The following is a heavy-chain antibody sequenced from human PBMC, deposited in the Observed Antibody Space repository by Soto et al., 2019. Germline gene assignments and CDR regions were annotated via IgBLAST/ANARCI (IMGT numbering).Heavy chain of an antibody. J-gene: IGHJ4*02. V-gene: IGHV1-18*01. Sequence: QVHLVQSGAEVKKPGASVKVSCKASGYTFTSYGITWVRQAPGQGLEWMGWISAHTGNTDYAQKLPGRVIVTRDTSTSTAYLELRSLISDDTAVYYCARGRYGDYWGQGALVTVSS. CDR1: GYTFTSYG. CDR2: ISAHTGNT. D-gene: IGHD1-1*01. CDR3: ARGRYGDY.